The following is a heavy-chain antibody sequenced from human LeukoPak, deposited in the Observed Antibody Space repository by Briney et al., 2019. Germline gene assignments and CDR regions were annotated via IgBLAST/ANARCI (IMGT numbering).Heavy chain of an antibody. V-gene: IGHV3-48*03. CDR3: AQLGEENYFDY. D-gene: IGHD3-10*01. Sequence: PGGSLRLSCAASGFTFSSYEMNWVRQAPGKGMEWVSYISSSGSTIYYADSVKGRFTISRDNAKNSLYLQMNSLRAEDTAVYHCAQLGEENYFDYWGQGTLVTVSS. CDR1: GFTFSSYE. J-gene: IGHJ4*02. CDR2: ISSSGSTI.